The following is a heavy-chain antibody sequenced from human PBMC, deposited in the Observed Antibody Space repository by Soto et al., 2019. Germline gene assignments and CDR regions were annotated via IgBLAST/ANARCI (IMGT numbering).Heavy chain of an antibody. CDR3: ASRLSGSSFHY. CDR2: IYYSGST. Sequence: QLQLQESGPGLVKPSETLSLTCTVSGGSISSSSYYWGWIRQPPGKGLEWIGNIYYSGSTYYNPSLHSRVTISAHPSKLPFSLPLRSLTAAHTALYYCASRLSGSSFHYWGQGTLLTVSS. D-gene: IGHD1-26*01. J-gene: IGHJ4*02. V-gene: IGHV4-39*01. CDR1: GGSISSSSYY.